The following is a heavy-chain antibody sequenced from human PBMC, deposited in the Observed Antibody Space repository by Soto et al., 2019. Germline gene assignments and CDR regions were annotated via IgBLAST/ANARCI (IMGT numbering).Heavy chain of an antibody. Sequence: FRRLSCAACGFTFSASAVHWIRQASGRGLEWIGRITDKGSNYATAYAASVKGRFTVSRDDSKNTAYLQMNSLKIEDTAIYYCHSDFWSGFTPDWGQGTTVTVSS. CDR2: ITDKGSNYAT. CDR3: HSDFWSGFTPD. CDR1: GFTFSASA. J-gene: IGHJ6*02. D-gene: IGHD3-3*01. V-gene: IGHV3-73*01.